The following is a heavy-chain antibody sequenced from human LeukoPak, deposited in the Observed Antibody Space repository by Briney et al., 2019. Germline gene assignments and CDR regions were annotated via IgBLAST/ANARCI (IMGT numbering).Heavy chain of an antibody. CDR3: ARVSMVRGVYYYYMDV. Sequence: SETLSLTCTVSGDSINSFYWSWIRQPAGKVLEWIGRIYTSGSTNYSPSLKSRVTMSVDTSENQFSLKLSSVTAADTAVYYCARVSMVRGVYYYYMDVWGKGTTVTISS. D-gene: IGHD3-10*01. CDR1: GDSINSFY. J-gene: IGHJ6*03. CDR2: IYTSGST. V-gene: IGHV4-4*07.